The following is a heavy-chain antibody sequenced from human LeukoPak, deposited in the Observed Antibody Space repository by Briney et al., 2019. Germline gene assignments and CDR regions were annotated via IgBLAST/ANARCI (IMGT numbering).Heavy chain of an antibody. Sequence: GGSLRLSCAASGFNFSIYSMNWVRQAPGKGLEWVSYISSSGSTIYYADSVKGRFTISRDNAKNTLYLQTNSLRPEDTAVYYCVRDRDSTGYYDYWGQGTLVTVSS. CDR3: VRDRDSTGYYDY. V-gene: IGHV3-48*04. CDR1: GFNFSIYS. CDR2: ISSSGSTI. J-gene: IGHJ4*02. D-gene: IGHD3-22*01.